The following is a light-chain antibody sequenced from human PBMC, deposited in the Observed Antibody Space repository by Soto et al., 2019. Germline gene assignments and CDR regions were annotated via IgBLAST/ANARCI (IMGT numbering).Light chain of an antibody. CDR1: SSDVGGYNY. CDR2: DVS. J-gene: IGLJ2*01. Sequence: QSALTQPASVSGSPGQSITISCTGTSSDVGGYNYVSWYQQHPGKAPKLMIYDVSNRTSGVSNRFSGSKSGNTASLTISGLQAEDEAYYYCSSYTSSSTLVVFGGGTKRTGL. V-gene: IGLV2-14*01. CDR3: SSYTSSSTLVV.